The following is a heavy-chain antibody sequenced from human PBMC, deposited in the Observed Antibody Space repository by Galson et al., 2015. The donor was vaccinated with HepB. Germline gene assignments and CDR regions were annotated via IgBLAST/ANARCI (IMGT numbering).Heavy chain of an antibody. Sequence: SLRLSCAASGFTVSSNYMSWVRQAPGKGLEWVSVIYSGGSTYYADSVKGRLTISRDNSKNTLYLQMNSLRAEDAAVYYCARGTFGVVDPWGQGTLVTVSS. CDR1: GFTVSSNY. CDR2: IYSGGST. V-gene: IGHV3-66*02. D-gene: IGHD3-3*01. CDR3: ARGTFGVVDP. J-gene: IGHJ5*02.